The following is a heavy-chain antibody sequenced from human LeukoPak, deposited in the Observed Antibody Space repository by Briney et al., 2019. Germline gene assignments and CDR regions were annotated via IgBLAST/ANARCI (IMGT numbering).Heavy chain of an antibody. CDR1: GYIFTNYY. V-gene: IGHV1-46*01. CDR2: INPSGGST. CDR3: ARASIVATIRDWFDP. Sequence: ASVKVSCKASGYIFTNYYMHWVRQAPGQGLEWMGIINPSGGSTSYAQNFQGRLTLTRDTSASTVSMELSSLRSEDTAVYYCARASIVATIRDWFDPWGQGTLVTVSS. D-gene: IGHD5-12*01. J-gene: IGHJ5*02.